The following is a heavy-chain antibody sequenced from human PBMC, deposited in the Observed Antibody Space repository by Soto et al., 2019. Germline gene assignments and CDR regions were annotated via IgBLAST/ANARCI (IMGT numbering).Heavy chain of an antibody. V-gene: IGHV3-30*04. J-gene: IGHJ6*02. Sequence: QVQLVESGGGVVQPGRSLRRSCEASGFTFHSFSMHWVRQAPGKGLEWVAVISFDGSNKDYADSVKGRFTISRDNSKNTLDLQMDSLRPEDTAVYHCARFSTSLQYFDYYGMDVWGQGTTVAVSS. CDR1: GFTFHSFS. D-gene: IGHD2-2*01. CDR2: ISFDGSNK. CDR3: ARFSTSLQYFDYYGMDV.